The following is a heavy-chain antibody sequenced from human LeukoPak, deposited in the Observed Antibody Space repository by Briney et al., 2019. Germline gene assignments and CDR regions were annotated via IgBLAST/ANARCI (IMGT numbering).Heavy chain of an antibody. CDR2: ISAYNGNT. CDR3: ARDLSDSSGYYLDY. D-gene: IGHD3-22*01. J-gene: IGHJ4*02. V-gene: IGHV1-18*04. CDR1: GYTFTSYY. Sequence: ASVKVSCKASGYTFTSYYMHWVRQAPGQGLEWMGWISAYNGNTNYAQKLQGRVTMTTDTSTSTAYMELRSLRSDDTAVYYCARDLSDSSGYYLDYWGQGTLVTVSS.